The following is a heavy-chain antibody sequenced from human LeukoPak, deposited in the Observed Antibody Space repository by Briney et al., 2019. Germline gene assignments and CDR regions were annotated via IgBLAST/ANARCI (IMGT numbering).Heavy chain of an antibody. Sequence: ASVKVSCKASGGTFSSYAISWVRQAPGQGLEWMGGIIPIFGTANYAQKFQGRVTITADESTSTAYMELSSLRSEDTAVYYCAREPSKSGTYMAPDAFDIWGQGTMVTVPS. V-gene: IGHV1-69*01. CDR1: GGTFSSYA. CDR3: AREPSKSGTYMAPDAFDI. CDR2: IIPIFGTA. J-gene: IGHJ3*02. D-gene: IGHD3-16*01.